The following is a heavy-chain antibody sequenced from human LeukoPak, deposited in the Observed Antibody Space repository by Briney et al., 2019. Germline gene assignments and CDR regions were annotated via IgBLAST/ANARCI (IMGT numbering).Heavy chain of an antibody. CDR3: ARDRGPWTYHYDSSGYSGYFDL. CDR1: GGTFSSYA. D-gene: IGHD3-22*01. Sequence: SVKVSCKASGGTFSSYAISWVRQAPGQGLEWMGRIIPIFGTANYAQKFQGRVTITTDESTSTAYMELSSLRSEDTAVYYCARDRGPWTYHYDSSGYSGYFDLWGRGTLVTVSS. CDR2: IIPIFGTA. J-gene: IGHJ2*01. V-gene: IGHV1-69*05.